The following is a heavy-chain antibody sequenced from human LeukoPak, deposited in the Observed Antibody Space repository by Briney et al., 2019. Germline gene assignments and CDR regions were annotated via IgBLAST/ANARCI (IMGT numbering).Heavy chain of an antibody. J-gene: IGHJ4*02. V-gene: IGHV5-51*01. CDR1: GYSFTTYW. Sequence: GESLKISCQGSGYSFTTYWIAWVRQIPGKGPGWMGIIYPGDSDTRHSPSFQGQVTISADKSISTAYLQWSSLKASDTATYYCARREGYGGKYYFDYWGQGTLVTVSS. D-gene: IGHD4-23*01. CDR2: IYPGDSDT. CDR3: ARREGYGGKYYFDY.